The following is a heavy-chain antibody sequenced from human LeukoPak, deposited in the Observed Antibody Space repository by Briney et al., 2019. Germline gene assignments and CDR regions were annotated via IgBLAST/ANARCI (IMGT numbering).Heavy chain of an antibody. CDR2: ISAYNGNT. J-gene: IGHJ5*02. CDR3: ARDLLVVGATYWFDP. Sequence: ASVKVSCKASGYTFTSYGISWVRQAPGQGLEWMGRISAYNGNTNYAQKLQGRVTMTTDTSTSTAYMELRSLRSDDTAVYYCARDLLVVGATYWFDPWGQGTLVTVSS. V-gene: IGHV1-18*01. CDR1: GYTFTSYG. D-gene: IGHD1-26*01.